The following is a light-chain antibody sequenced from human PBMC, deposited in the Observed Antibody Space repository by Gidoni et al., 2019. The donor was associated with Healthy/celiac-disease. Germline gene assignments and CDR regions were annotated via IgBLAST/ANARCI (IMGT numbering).Light chain of an antibody. CDR3: AAWDDSLSGLV. J-gene: IGLJ2*01. CDR2: RNN. CDR1: SSNSGSNY. V-gene: IGLV1-47*01. Sequence: QSVLTQPPSASATPGQRVTISCSGSSSNSGSNYVYWYQQLPGTAPKLLIYRNNQRPSGVPDLFSGSKSGTSASLAISGLRSEDEADYYCAAWDDSLSGLVFGGGTKLTVL.